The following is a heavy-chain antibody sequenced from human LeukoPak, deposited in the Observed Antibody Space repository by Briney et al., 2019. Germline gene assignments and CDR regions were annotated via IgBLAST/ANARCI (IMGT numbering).Heavy chain of an antibody. D-gene: IGHD3-10*01. Sequence: PGGSLRLSCAASGFTLSTYCMSWVRHAPGRGLERVAHVKQDGSEKYYVDSVKGRFTISRDNAKNSLYLQMNSPRADDTAVYYCAKAARLLWFGYGRGYWGQGTLVTVSS. CDR2: VKQDGSEK. V-gene: IGHV3-7*01. J-gene: IGHJ4*02. CDR3: AKAARLLWFGYGRGY. CDR1: GFTLSTYC.